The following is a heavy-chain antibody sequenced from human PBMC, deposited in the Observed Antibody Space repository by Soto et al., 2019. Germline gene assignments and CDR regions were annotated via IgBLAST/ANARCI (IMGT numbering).Heavy chain of an antibody. CDR1: GGSISSYY. Sequence: TSETLSLTCTVSGGSISSYYWSWIRQPPGKGLEWIGYIYYSGSTNYNPSLKSRVTISVDTSKNQFSLKLSSVTAADTAVYYCAREIGDLDYWGQGPLVTVSS. D-gene: IGHD2-21*02. CDR2: IYYSGST. V-gene: IGHV4-59*01. CDR3: AREIGDLDY. J-gene: IGHJ4*02.